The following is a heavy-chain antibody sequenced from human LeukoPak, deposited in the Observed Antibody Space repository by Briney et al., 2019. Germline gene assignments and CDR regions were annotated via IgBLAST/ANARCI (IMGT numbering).Heavy chain of an antibody. CDR1: GFTFSSYS. D-gene: IGHD3-3*01. Sequence: GGSLRLSCAASGFTFSSYSMNWVRQAPGKGLEWVSSISSSSSYIYYADSVKGRFTISRDNAKNSLYLQMNSLRAEDTAVYYCARPVGFWSGFQYNWFDPWGQGTLVTVSS. V-gene: IGHV3-21*01. J-gene: IGHJ5*02. CDR2: ISSSSSYI. CDR3: ARPVGFWSGFQYNWFDP.